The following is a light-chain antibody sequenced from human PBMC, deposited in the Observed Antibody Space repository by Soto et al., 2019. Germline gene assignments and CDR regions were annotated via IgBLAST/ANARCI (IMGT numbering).Light chain of an antibody. J-gene: IGLJ1*01. CDR2: EVS. V-gene: IGLV2-14*01. CDR1: SSDVGAYNY. CDR3: TSYTSSSTYV. Sequence: QSALTQPASVSGSPGQSITISCTGTSSDVGAYNYVSWYQHHPGKAPKLMIYEVSNRPSGVSNRFSGSKSDNTASLSISGPQAEDEADYYCTSYTSSSTYVFGTGTKLTVL.